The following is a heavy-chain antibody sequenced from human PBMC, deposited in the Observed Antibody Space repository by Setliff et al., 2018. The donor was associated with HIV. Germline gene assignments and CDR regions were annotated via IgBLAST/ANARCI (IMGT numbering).Heavy chain of an antibody. Sequence: ASVKVSCKASGYNFINNDINWVRQATGQGLEWMGWMNPNSGNSGYAQKFQGRVTMTRSTSFSTAYMELKSLRSEDSAVYYCARDRFCSRGSCYEPNWFDPWGQGTLVTVSS. D-gene: IGHD2-15*01. V-gene: IGHV1-8*02. J-gene: IGHJ5*02. CDR1: GYNFINND. CDR2: MNPNSGNS. CDR3: ARDRFCSRGSCYEPNWFDP.